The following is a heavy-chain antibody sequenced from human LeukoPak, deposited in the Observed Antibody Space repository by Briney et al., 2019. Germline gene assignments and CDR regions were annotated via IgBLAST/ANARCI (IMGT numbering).Heavy chain of an antibody. Sequence: PGGSLRLSCAASGFTFSSYGMHWVRQAPGKGLEWVAVMSYDGSIKYYADSVKGRFTISRDNSKNTLYLQMNSLRAEDTAVYFCARDIGGYSYGYSFDYWGQGTLVTVSS. J-gene: IGHJ4*02. CDR2: MSYDGSIK. D-gene: IGHD5-18*01. CDR1: GFTFSSYG. CDR3: ARDIGGYSYGYSFDY. V-gene: IGHV3-30*19.